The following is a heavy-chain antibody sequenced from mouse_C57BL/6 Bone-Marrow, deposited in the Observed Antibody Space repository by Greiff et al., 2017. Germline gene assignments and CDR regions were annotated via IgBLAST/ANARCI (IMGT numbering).Heavy chain of an antibody. D-gene: IGHD1-1*01. CDR3: ARSYNWYFDV. J-gene: IGHJ1*03. V-gene: IGHV1-4*01. CDR2: INPSSGYT. Sequence: QVQLKESGAELARPGASVKMSCKASGYTFTSYTMHWVKQRPGQGLEWIGYINPSSGYTKYNQKFKDKATLTADKSSSTAYMQLSSLTSEDSAVYYCARSYNWYFDVRGTGTTVTVSS. CDR1: GYTFTSYT.